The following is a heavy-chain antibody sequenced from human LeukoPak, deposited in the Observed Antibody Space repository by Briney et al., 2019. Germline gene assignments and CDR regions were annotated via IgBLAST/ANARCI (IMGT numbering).Heavy chain of an antibody. CDR3: ARLRGGVQLWGD. Sequence: SETLSLTCTVSSGSFSSSSYFCGWIRQSPGMGLEWIATINYSGTTYYHPSLKSRVTTSVDTSRNQFSLKLTSVTAADTAVYYCARLRGGVQLWGDWGQGALVTVSS. D-gene: IGHD3-10*01. CDR1: SGSFSSSSYF. J-gene: IGHJ4*01. CDR2: INYSGTT. V-gene: IGHV4-39*01.